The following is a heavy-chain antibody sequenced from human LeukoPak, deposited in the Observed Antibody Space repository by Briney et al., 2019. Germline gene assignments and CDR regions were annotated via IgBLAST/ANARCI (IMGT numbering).Heavy chain of an antibody. V-gene: IGHV4-59*12. D-gene: IGHD1-26*01. Sequence: SETLSLTCTVSGGSISSYYWSWIRQPPGKGLEWIGDIYYSGSTNYNPSLKSRVTISVDTSKNQFSLKLSSVTAADTAVYYCASDYTGGFDIWGQGTMVTVSS. CDR1: GGSISSYY. CDR2: IYYSGST. CDR3: ASDYTGGFDI. J-gene: IGHJ3*02.